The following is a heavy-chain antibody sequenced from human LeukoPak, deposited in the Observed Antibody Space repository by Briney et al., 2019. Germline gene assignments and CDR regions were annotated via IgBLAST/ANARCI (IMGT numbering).Heavy chain of an antibody. CDR1: GGSISSGSYY. CDR3: ARDGGALRNFDY. D-gene: IGHD3-16*01. CDR2: IYTSGST. V-gene: IGHV4-61*02. J-gene: IGHJ4*02. Sequence: SETLSLTCTVSGGSISSGSYYWRWIRQPAGKGLEWIGRIYTSGSTNYNPSLKSRVTISVDTSKNQFSLKLSSVTASDTAVYYCARDGGALRNFDYWGQGTLVTVSS.